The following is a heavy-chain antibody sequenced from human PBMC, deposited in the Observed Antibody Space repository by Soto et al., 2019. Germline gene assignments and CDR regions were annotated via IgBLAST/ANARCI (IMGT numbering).Heavy chain of an antibody. D-gene: IGHD1-26*01. CDR3: ANLPTWGATTFAP. J-gene: IGHJ5*02. CDR1: GASISSYY. CDR2: IYNTGTT. V-gene: IGHV4-59*12. Sequence: PSETLSLTCTVSGASISSYYWNWIRQPPGKGLEWIAYIYNTGTTKYNPSLKSRVTISEDTSKNQFSLKLTSVTAADTAVYYCANLPTWGATTFAPWGQGTLVTVSS.